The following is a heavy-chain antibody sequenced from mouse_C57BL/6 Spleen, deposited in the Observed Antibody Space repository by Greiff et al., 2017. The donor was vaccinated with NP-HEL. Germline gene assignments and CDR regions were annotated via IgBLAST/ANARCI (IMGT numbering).Heavy chain of an antibody. CDR2: IDPETGGT. D-gene: IGHD1-1*01. CDR1: GYTFTDYE. J-gene: IGHJ2*01. Sequence: VQLQQSGAELVRPGASVTLSCKASGYTFTDYEMHWVKQTPVHGLEWIGSIDPETGGTAYKQKFKGKAILTADKSSSTAYMKLRSLTSEDSAVYYCTSDSGSSYDYWGQGTTLTVAA. V-gene: IGHV1-15*01. CDR3: TSDSGSSYDY.